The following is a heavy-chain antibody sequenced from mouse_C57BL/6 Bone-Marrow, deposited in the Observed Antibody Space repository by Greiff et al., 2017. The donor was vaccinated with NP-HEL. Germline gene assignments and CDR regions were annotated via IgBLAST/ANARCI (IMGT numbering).Heavy chain of an antibody. D-gene: IGHD1-1*01. CDR1: GFTFSSYG. J-gene: IGHJ2*01. CDR3: ARHVVRNYYYGSSQYYFDY. CDR2: ISSGGSYT. Sequence: DVMLVESGGDLVKPGGSLKLSCAASGFTFSSYGMSWVRQTPDKRLEWVATISSGGSYTYYPDSVKGRFTISRDNAKNTLYLQMSSLKSEDTAMYYCARHVVRNYYYGSSQYYFDYWGQGTTLTVSS. V-gene: IGHV5-6*02.